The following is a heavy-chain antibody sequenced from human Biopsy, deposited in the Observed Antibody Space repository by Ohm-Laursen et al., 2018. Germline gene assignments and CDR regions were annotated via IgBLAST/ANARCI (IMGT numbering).Heavy chain of an antibody. Sequence: SLRLSCAASGFTFSDFYMRWIRQAPGKGLEWISYISAAGPAMFYADSVRGRFTTSRDNANNLLYLQMDSLRAEDTAVYYCARRRPIDYWGQGTTVTVSS. V-gene: IGHV3-11*01. J-gene: IGHJ4*03. CDR3: ARRRPIDY. CDR2: ISAAGPAM. CDR1: GFTFSDFY.